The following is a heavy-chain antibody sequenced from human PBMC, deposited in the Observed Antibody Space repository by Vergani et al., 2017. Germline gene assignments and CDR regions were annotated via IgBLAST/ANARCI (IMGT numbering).Heavy chain of an antibody. Sequence: VQLVESGGGVVRPGGSLRLSCAASGFTFDDYGMSWIRQHPGKGLEWIGYIYYSGSTYYNPSLKSRVTISLDTSKNQFSLKLSSVTAADTAVYYCANTYYYDRGNAFDIWGQGTMVTVSS. CDR3: ANTYYYDRGNAFDI. V-gene: IGHV4-31*02. D-gene: IGHD3-22*01. CDR2: IYYSGST. J-gene: IGHJ3*02. CDR1: GFTFDDYG.